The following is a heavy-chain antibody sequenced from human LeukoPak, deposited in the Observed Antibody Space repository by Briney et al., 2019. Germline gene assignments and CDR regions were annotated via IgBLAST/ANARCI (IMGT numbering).Heavy chain of an antibody. V-gene: IGHV4-34*01. Sequence: SETLSLTCAVYGVSFSGYYWSWIRPPPGKGREWIGEINHSGSTNYNPSLKSRVTITVDTSKNQFSLKLSSVPAADTAVHYCARPGYSGYDRRLYYFDYWGQGTLVTVSS. CDR3: ARPGYSGYDRRLYYFDY. J-gene: IGHJ4*02. CDR2: INHSGST. CDR1: GVSFSGYY. D-gene: IGHD5-12*01.